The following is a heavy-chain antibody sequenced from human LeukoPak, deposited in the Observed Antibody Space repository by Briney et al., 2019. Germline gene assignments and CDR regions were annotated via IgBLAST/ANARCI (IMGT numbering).Heavy chain of an antibody. CDR1: GGSISSYH. CDR2: IYYSGST. V-gene: IGHV4-59*12. CDR3: ARRTPTYYYGSGSYNY. D-gene: IGHD3-10*01. J-gene: IGHJ4*02. Sequence: SETLSLTCTVSGGSISSYHWSWIRQPPGKGLECIGYIYYSGSTHYNPSLKSRVTISVDTSKNQFSLKLSSVTAADTAVYYCARRTPTYYYGSGSYNYWGQGTLVTVSS.